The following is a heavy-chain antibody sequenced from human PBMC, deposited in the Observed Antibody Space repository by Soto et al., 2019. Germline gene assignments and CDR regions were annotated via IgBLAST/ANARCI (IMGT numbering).Heavy chain of an antibody. CDR3: ASQRTTVVTQAYFDH. J-gene: IGHJ4*02. CDR2: IYYSGRT. Sequence: SETLSLTCIVSGESISSSSYYWGWIRQPPGKGLEWIGSIYYSGRTYYNPSFKSRVTISIDTSKNQFSLKLSSVTATDTAVYYCASQRTTVVTQAYFDHWGQGALVTVSS. CDR1: GESISSSSYY. D-gene: IGHD2-21*02. V-gene: IGHV4-39*01.